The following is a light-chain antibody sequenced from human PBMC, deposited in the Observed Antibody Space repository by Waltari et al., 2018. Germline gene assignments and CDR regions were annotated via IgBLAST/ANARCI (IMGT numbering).Light chain of an antibody. CDR2: GAS. Sequence: EIVLTQFPGTLSLSPGERATLSCRTSQSVGRTLAWYQQKPGQAPRLLIYGASIRATGIPDRFSGSGSGTDFSLTISRLEPEDFAVYYCQHYVRLPVTFGQGTKVGIK. V-gene: IGKV3-20*01. CDR3: QHYVRLPVT. CDR1: QSVGRT. J-gene: IGKJ1*01.